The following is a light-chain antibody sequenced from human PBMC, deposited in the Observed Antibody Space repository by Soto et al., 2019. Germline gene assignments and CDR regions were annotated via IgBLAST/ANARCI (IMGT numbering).Light chain of an antibody. J-gene: IGKJ4*01. CDR2: DVS. CDR3: QQRSNWPST. Sequence: EIVLTQSPATLSLSPGERATLSCRASQSVSSYLAWYQQKPGQAPRLLIYDVSNRATGIPARFSGSGSGTDFTITISSLEPEDFAVYYCQQRSNWPSTFGGGTKVEIK. V-gene: IGKV3-11*01. CDR1: QSVSSY.